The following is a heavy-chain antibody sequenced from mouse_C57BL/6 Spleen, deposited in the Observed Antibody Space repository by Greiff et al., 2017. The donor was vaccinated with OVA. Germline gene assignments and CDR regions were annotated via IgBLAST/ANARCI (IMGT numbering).Heavy chain of an antibody. J-gene: IGHJ3*01. CDR1: GFTFRDYY. Sequence: EVQRVESGGGLVQPGSSMKLSCTASGFTFRDYYMAWVRRVPEEGLEWVANVIYDGSSTYYLASLNNRFIISGDNAKNIQYLPMSSLKSEDTATYYCGRGGEGLAYWGQGTLVTVAA. CDR3: GRGGEGLAY. V-gene: IGHV5-16*01. CDR2: VIYDGSST.